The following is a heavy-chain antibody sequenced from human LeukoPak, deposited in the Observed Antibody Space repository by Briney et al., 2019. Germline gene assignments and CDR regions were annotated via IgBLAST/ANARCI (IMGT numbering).Heavy chain of an antibody. CDR2: IYSGGST. CDR1: GFSVSSNY. CDR3: ARVGDGYNSHYYYYMDV. Sequence: GGSLRLSCAASGFSVSSNYMSWVRQAPGKGLEWVSVIYSGGSTYYADSVKGRFTISRDNAKNSLYLQMNSLRAEDTAVYYCARVGDGYNSHYYYYMDVWGKGTTVTVSS. V-gene: IGHV3-66*01. D-gene: IGHD5-24*01. J-gene: IGHJ6*03.